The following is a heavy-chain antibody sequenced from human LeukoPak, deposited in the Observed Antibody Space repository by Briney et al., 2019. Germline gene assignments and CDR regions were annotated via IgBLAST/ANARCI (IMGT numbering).Heavy chain of an antibody. Sequence: PSETLSLTCTVSGDSISTYYWSWIRQPPGKGLEWIGYIYYRVTSDYNPSLKSRVTMSVDMSTRQISLKLSSVTAADTAVYYCARGLYYYDSSGYYYWGQGTLVTVSS. D-gene: IGHD3-22*01. V-gene: IGHV4-59*01. CDR1: GDSISTYY. CDR3: ARGLYYYDSSGYYY. CDR2: IYYRVTS. J-gene: IGHJ4*02.